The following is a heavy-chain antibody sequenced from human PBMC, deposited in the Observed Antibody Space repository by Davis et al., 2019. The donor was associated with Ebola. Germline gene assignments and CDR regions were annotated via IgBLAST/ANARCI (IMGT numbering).Heavy chain of an antibody. V-gene: IGHV3-30*04. CDR3: AKGGSGWPSDYSYGMGV. J-gene: IGHJ6*04. CDR1: GFTFSSYA. CDR2: ISYDGSDE. D-gene: IGHD6-19*01. Sequence: GGSLRLSCAASGFTFSSYAIHWVRQAPGKGLEWVAVISYDGSDEYYADSVKGRFTISRDNSKNTLYLQMNSLRVEDTAVYYCAKGGSGWPSDYSYGMGVWGKGTTVTVSS.